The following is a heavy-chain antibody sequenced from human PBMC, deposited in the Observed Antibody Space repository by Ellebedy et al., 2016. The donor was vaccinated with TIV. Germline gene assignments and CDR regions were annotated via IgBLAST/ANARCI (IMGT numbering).Heavy chain of an antibody. Sequence: SETLSLTXTVSGGSLIIANYYWGWIRQPPGKGLEWIASISYRGTYYSPFFKGRVTISEDASKSQVSLKWHSVTAADTAVYYCARDGPGVPGSTTDSDAIDIWGQGTRVTVS. CDR1: GGSLIIANYY. CDR3: ARDGPGVPGSTTDSDAIDI. J-gene: IGHJ3*02. D-gene: IGHD1-1*01. V-gene: IGHV4-39*07. CDR2: ISYRGT.